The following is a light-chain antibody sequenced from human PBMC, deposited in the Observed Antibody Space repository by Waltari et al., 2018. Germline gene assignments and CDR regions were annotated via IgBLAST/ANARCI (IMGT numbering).Light chain of an antibody. Sequence: SSELTQDPAVSVAMGQTVRITCQGDSLRSYYASWYQQRPGQAPILVIYDKNNRPSGVPDRVSGSSSHNSGSLTITGAQAGDEASYYCHSRDASGVAGSFGGGTKLTVL. CDR2: DKN. J-gene: IGLJ2*01. V-gene: IGLV3-19*01. CDR3: HSRDASGVAGS. CDR1: SLRSYY.